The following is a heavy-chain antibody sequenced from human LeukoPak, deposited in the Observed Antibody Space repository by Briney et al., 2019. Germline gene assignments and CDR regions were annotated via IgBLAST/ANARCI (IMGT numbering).Heavy chain of an antibody. D-gene: IGHD3-10*01. Sequence: SETLSLTCTVSGGSISSYYWTWIRQPPGKGLEWIGSLYYSGSTNYNPSLKSRVTISVDTSKNQFSLKLSSVTAADTAVYYCARAPKGNYYGSGSPEWYFDLWGRGTLVTVSS. CDR3: ARAPKGNYYGSGSPEWYFDL. V-gene: IGHV4-59*01. CDR1: GGSISSYY. J-gene: IGHJ2*01. CDR2: LYYSGST.